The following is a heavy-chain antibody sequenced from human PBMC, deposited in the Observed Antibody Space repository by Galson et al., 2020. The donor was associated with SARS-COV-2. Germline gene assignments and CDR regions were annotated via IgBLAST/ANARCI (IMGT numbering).Heavy chain of an antibody. CDR1: GFTFSSYG. J-gene: IGHJ4*02. CDR3: ARECVAGTYQECYFDY. CDR2: IWYDGSNK. Sequence: GESLKISCAASGFTFSSYGMHWVRQAPGKGLEWVAVIWYDGSNKYYADSVKGRFTISRDNSKNTLYLQMNSLRAEDTAMYYCARECVAGTYQECYFDYWGQGTLVTVSS. V-gene: IGHV3-33*01. D-gene: IGHD6-19*01.